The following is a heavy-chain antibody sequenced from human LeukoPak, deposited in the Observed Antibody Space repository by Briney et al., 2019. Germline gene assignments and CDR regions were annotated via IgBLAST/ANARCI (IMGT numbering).Heavy chain of an antibody. CDR2: ISSSSSYT. D-gene: IGHD6-19*01. CDR1: GFTFSDYY. CDR3: ARDSGVAVAGTGWFDP. Sequence: GGSLRLSCAASGFTFSDYYMSWIRQAPGKGLEWVSYISSSSSYTNYADSVKGRFTISRDNAKNSLYLQMNSLRAEDTAVYYCARDSGVAVAGTGWFDPWGQGTLVTVPS. V-gene: IGHV3-11*06. J-gene: IGHJ5*02.